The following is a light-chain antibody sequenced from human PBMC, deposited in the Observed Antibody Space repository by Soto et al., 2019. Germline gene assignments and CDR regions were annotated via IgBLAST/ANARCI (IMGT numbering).Light chain of an antibody. CDR3: QQLNSYPPIT. CDR2: GAS. Sequence: DIVMTQSPATLSVAPGERVTFSCRASQGVSRKLAWYQHKPGQAPRLLISGASTGATGIPDRFSGSGSGTEFTLTISSLQPEDFATYYCQQLNSYPPITFGQGTRLEIK. V-gene: IGKV3D-15*01. J-gene: IGKJ5*01. CDR1: QGVSRK.